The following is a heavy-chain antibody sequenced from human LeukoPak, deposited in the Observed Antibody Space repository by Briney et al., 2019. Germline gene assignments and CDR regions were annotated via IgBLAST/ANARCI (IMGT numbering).Heavy chain of an antibody. CDR1: GGSISSYY. Sequence: SETLSLTCTVAGGSISSYYWSWIRQPPGKGLEWIGYIYYSGTTNYNPSLKSRVTISVDTSKNQFSLKLRSVTAADTAVYYCARVTIRDTTFDYWGQGTLVTVSS. D-gene: IGHD2-21*01. V-gene: IGHV4-59*01. CDR2: IYYSGTT. CDR3: ARVTIRDTTFDY. J-gene: IGHJ4*02.